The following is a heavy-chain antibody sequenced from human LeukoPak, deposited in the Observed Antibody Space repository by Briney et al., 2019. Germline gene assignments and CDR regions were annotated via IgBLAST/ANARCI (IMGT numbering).Heavy chain of an antibody. V-gene: IGHV3-7*03. J-gene: IGHJ4*02. CDR3: AKEGRSLQSY. CDR1: GFMFSSNW. CDR2: IKDDGTEN. Sequence: PGGSLRLSCAASGFMFSSNWMSWVRLAPGKGLEWVANIKDDGTENYYVDSVKGRFTVSRDNAKNSLYLQMNSLRVEDTAVYYCAKEGRSLQSYWGQGTLVTVSS. D-gene: IGHD5-24*01.